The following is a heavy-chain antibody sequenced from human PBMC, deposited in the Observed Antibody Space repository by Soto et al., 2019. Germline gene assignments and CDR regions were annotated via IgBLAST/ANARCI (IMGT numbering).Heavy chain of an antibody. CDR3: TRDHITVTVYNFDY. CDR2: INAYNGDT. V-gene: IGHV1-18*01. Sequence: ASVKVSCKASGYRLTAYGIAWVRQAPGQGLEWMGWINAYNGDTNYAQKFQDRVTMTTDASTSTAYMELRSLRSDDTVMYYCTRDHITVTVYNFDYWGQGTLVTVSS. D-gene: IGHD4-17*01. CDR1: GYRLTAYG. J-gene: IGHJ4*02.